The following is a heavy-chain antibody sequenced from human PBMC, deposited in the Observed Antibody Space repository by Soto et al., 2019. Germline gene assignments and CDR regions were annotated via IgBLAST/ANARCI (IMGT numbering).Heavy chain of an antibody. CDR1: GFTFSSYA. J-gene: IGHJ6*02. Sequence: GGSLRLSCAASGFTFSSYAISWVRQAPGKGLEWVSAISGSGGSTYYADSVKGRFTISRDNSKNTLYLQMNSLRAQDPAVYYCAKDRMGYSYARGYYYYGMDVWGQGTTVTVSS. CDR2: ISGSGGST. V-gene: IGHV3-23*01. CDR3: AKDRMGYSYARGYYYYGMDV. D-gene: IGHD5-18*01.